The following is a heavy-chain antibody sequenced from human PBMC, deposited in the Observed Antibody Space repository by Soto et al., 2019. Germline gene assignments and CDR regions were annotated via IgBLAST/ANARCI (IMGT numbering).Heavy chain of an antibody. CDR1: GGSISSGGYY. CDR3: ARATPTYYYDSSGFDY. V-gene: IGHV4-31*03. Sequence: PSETLSLTCTVSGGSISSGGYYWSWIRQHPGKGLEWIGYIYYSGSTYYNPSLKSRVTISVDTSKNQFSLKLSSVTAADTAVYYCARATPTYYYDSSGFDYWGQGTLVTVSS. CDR2: IYYSGST. J-gene: IGHJ4*02. D-gene: IGHD3-22*01.